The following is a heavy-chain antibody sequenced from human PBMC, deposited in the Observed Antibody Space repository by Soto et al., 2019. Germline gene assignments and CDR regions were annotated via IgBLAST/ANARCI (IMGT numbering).Heavy chain of an antibody. V-gene: IGHV3-23*01. CDR2: ISGSGDRT. CDR3: VKDWSGNSCPCMDV. CDR1: GFTFSNFA. Sequence: EVQLLESGGDLVQPGGSLTLSCVASGFTFSNFAMSWVRRTPGEGLEWASSISGSGDRTYYADSVKGRFSISRVNSKNTLYLQMNSLGAEDTATYYCVKDWSGNSCPCMDVWGQGTTVTVSS. J-gene: IGHJ6*02. D-gene: IGHD3-3*01.